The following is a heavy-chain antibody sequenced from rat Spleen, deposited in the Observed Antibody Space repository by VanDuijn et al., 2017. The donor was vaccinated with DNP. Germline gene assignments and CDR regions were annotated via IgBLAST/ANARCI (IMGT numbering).Heavy chain of an antibody. D-gene: IGHD1-2*01. Sequence: EVQLVESGGGLVQPGRSLKLSCAASGFTFSYYGMAWVRQAPKKGLEWVASISASGGSTSYRDSVKGRFTISRDNAKSTLYLQMDSLRSEDTATYYCATAAAPHYYAMDAWGQGTSVTVSS. J-gene: IGHJ4*01. CDR3: ATAAAPHYYAMDA. CDR1: GFTFSYYG. CDR2: ISASGGST. V-gene: IGHV5-19*01.